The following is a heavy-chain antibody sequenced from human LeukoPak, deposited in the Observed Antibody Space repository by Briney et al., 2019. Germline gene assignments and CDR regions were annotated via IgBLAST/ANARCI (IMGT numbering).Heavy chain of an antibody. Sequence: SETLSLTCTVSGGSISSSSYYWGWIRQPPGKGLEWIGSIYYSGNTYYNPSLKSRVTVSVDTSKNQFSLKLSSVTAADTALYYCARGPSGDSSGYYPTYWGQGTLATVSS. J-gene: IGHJ4*02. D-gene: IGHD3-22*01. CDR2: IYYSGNT. CDR1: GGSISSSSYY. CDR3: ARGPSGDSSGYYPTY. V-gene: IGHV4-39*07.